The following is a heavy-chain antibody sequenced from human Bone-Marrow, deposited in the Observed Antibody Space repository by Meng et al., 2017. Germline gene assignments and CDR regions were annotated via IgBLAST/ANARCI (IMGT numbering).Heavy chain of an antibody. V-gene: IGHV1-2*02. Sequence: ASVKVSCKASGYTFSAYWIHWMRQPPGQGREWMGWIHPKTGDTKYEQKFQGRVTMTRDTSISTMYLELSSLRSDDTAVYYCASFMGGTTVPYWGQGTLVTVSS. J-gene: IGHJ4*02. CDR2: IHPKTGDT. CDR3: ASFMGGTTVPY. CDR1: GYTFSAYW. D-gene: IGHD1-26*01.